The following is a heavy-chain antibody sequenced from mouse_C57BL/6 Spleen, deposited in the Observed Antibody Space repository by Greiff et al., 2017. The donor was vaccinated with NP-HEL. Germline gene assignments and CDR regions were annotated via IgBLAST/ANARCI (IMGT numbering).Heavy chain of an antibody. CDR3: ARWGTRDY. CDR1: GYSFTGYY. CDR2: INPSTGGT. D-gene: IGHD3-3*01. J-gene: IGHJ4*01. Sequence: VQLKQSGPELVKPGASVKISCKASGYSFTGYYMNWVKQSPEKSLEWIGEINPSTGGTTYNQKFKAKATLTVDKSSSTAYMQLKSLTSEDSAVYYCARWGTRDYWGQGTSVTVSS. V-gene: IGHV1-42*01.